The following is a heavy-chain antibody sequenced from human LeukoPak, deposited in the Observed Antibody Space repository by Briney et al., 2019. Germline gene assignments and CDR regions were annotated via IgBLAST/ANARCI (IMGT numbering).Heavy chain of an antibody. CDR2: IYYSGST. D-gene: IGHD3-10*01. J-gene: IGHJ4*02. CDR3: ARVRYYGSENFDY. Sequence: SETLSLNCTVSGGSISSGGYYWSWIRQHPGKGLEWIGYIYYSGSTYYNPSLKSRVTISVDTSKNQFSLKLSSVTAADTAVYYCARVRYYGSENFDYWGQGTLVTVSS. CDR1: GGSISSGGYY. V-gene: IGHV4-31*03.